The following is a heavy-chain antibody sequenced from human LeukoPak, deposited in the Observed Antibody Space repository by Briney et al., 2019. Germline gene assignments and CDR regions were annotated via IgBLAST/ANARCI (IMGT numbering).Heavy chain of an antibody. CDR1: GGSISSGGYY. Sequence: PSETLSLTCTVSGGSISSGGYYWSWIRQHPGKGLEWIGYIYYSGSTYYNPSLKSRVTISVDTSKNQFSLKLSSVTAADTAVYYCAREALGIVVVPAAKWLDYWGQGTRVTVSS. V-gene: IGHV4-31*03. CDR2: IYYSGST. J-gene: IGHJ4*02. CDR3: AREALGIVVVPAAKWLDY. D-gene: IGHD2-2*01.